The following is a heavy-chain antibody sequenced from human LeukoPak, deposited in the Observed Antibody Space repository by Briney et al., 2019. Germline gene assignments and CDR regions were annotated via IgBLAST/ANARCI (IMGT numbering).Heavy chain of an antibody. CDR2: IRQDGGVT. Sequence: GGSLRLSCAASGFTFSSYSMNWVRQAPGKGLEWVASIRQDGGVTHYVDSVKGRFTISRDNAKSSLFLQMDSLRAEDTAVYYCVMDFWSGPLGWGQGTLVTVSS. D-gene: IGHD3-3*01. V-gene: IGHV3-7*04. CDR1: GFTFSSYS. J-gene: IGHJ4*02. CDR3: VMDFWSGPLG.